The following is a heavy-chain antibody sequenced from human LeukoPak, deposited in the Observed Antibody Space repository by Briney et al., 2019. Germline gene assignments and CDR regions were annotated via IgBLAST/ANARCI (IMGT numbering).Heavy chain of an antibody. J-gene: IGHJ5*02. CDR2: IYYTGST. D-gene: IGHD3-22*01. V-gene: IGHV4-39*07. Sequence: SETLSLTCTISGGSISSISYYWGWIRQPPGKGLEWIGSIYYTGSTYYNPSLKSRVTISVDRSKNQFSLKLSSVTAADTAVYYCASGARDYYDSSGSRSWFDPWGQGTLVTVSS. CDR1: GGSISSISYY. CDR3: ASGARDYYDSSGSRSWFDP.